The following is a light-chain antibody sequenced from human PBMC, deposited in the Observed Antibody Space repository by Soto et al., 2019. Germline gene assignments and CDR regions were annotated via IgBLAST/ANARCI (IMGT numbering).Light chain of an antibody. CDR3: QQSYSTPYT. CDR2: AAS. CDR1: QSISSY. V-gene: IGKV1-39*01. J-gene: IGKJ2*01. Sequence: DIQMTQSPSSLSASVGDRVTITCRASQSISSYLNWYQQNPGKAPKLLIYAASSLQSGAPSRFSGSGSGTDFTLTISSLQPEDFATDYCQQSYSTPYTFGQGTKLVIK.